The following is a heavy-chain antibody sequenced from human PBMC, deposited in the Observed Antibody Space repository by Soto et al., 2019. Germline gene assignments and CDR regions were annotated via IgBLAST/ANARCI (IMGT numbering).Heavy chain of an antibody. CDR1: GGSLSGYY. CDR3: ATVVIPGTRHTDFDS. Sequence: SETLSLTCAVYGGSLSGYYWSWIRQPPGKALEWLGEINHSGNTNYNPSLKSRVTISVDTSKNQLFLNLTSVTATDTAVYYCATVVIPGTRHTDFDSRGQGVSVTVSS. D-gene: IGHD2-21*01. V-gene: IGHV4-34*01. J-gene: IGHJ5*01. CDR2: INHSGNT.